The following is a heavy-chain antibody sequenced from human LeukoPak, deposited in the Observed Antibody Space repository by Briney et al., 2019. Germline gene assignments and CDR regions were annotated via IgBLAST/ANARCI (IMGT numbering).Heavy chain of an antibody. V-gene: IGHV4-59*01. J-gene: IGHJ4*02. CDR1: GGSISSYY. Sequence: SETLSLTCTVSGGSISSYYWSWIRQPPGKGLEWIGYIYYTGTTNYNPSLNSRVSISVDTSKNQFSLKLSSVTAADTAVYYCARVNSAWYGALDYWGQGTMVTVSS. CDR3: ARVNSAWYGALDY. D-gene: IGHD6-19*01. CDR2: IYYTGTT.